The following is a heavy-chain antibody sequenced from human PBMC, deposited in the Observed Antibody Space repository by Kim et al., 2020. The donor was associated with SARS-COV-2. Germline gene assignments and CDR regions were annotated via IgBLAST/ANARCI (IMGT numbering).Heavy chain of an antibody. V-gene: IGHV3-74*01. D-gene: IGHD1-26*01. CDR1: GFTFSSYW. CDR2: INTDGSTT. Sequence: GGSLRLSCAASGFTFSSYWMHWVRQAPGKGLVWVSRINTDGSTTSYADSVKGRFTISRDNAKNTLYLQMNSLRVEDTAVHYGARGYSGNYRIDYWGQGTL. J-gene: IGHJ4*02. CDR3: ARGYSGNYRIDY.